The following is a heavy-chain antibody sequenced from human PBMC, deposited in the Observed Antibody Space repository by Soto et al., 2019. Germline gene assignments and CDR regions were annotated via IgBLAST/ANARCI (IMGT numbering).Heavy chain of an antibody. D-gene: IGHD1-26*01. CDR3: ARDLVGGSGSYSLHYYYYGMDV. J-gene: IGHJ6*02. CDR2: INPNSGGT. CDR1: GYTFTGYY. V-gene: IGHV1-2*02. Sequence: ASVKVSCKASGYTFTGYYMHWVRQAPGQGLEWMGWINPNSGGTNYAQKFQGRVTMTRDTSISTAYMELSRLRSDDTAVYYCARDLVGGSGSYSLHYYYYGMDVWGQGTTVTV.